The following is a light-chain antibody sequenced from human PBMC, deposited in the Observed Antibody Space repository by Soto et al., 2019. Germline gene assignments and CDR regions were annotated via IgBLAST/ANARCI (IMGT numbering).Light chain of an antibody. CDR1: QSVSSN. CDR2: GAS. J-gene: IGKJ1*01. CDR3: QQHNNWPRT. Sequence: EIVMTQSPATLSVSPGERATLSCRASQSVSSNLAWYQQKPGQAPRLLIYGASTRATGIPAMFSGSGSGTEFTLTISSLQSEDFAVYYCQQHNNWPRTFGPGTKVEIK. V-gene: IGKV3-15*01.